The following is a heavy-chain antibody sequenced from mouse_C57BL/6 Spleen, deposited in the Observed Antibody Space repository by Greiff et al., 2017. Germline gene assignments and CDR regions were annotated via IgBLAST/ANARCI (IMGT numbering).Heavy chain of an antibody. CDR2: IDPETGGT. Sequence: VQVVESGAELVRPGASVTLSCKASGYTFTDYEMHWVKQTPVHGLEWIGAIDPETGGTAYNQKFKGKAILTADKSSSTAYMELRSLTSEDSAVYYCTRKDYYGSILFDYWGQGTTLTVSS. V-gene: IGHV1-15*01. D-gene: IGHD1-1*01. J-gene: IGHJ2*01. CDR3: TRKDYYGSILFDY. CDR1: GYTFTDYE.